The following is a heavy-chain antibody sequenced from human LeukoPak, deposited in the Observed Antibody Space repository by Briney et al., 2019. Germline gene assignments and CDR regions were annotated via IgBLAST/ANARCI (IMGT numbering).Heavy chain of an antibody. CDR1: GGSISNYY. J-gene: IGHJ6*03. CDR3: ASSEAYYMDV. V-gene: IGHV4-39*07. Sequence: SETLSLTCTVSGGSISNYYWSWIRQPPGKGLEWIGSIYYSGSTYYNPSLKSRVTISVDTSKNQFSLKLSSVTAADTAVYYCASSEAYYMDVWGKGTTVTVSS. D-gene: IGHD1-26*01. CDR2: IYYSGST.